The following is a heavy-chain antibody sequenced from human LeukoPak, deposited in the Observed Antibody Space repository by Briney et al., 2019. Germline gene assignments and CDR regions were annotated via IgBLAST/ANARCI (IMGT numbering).Heavy chain of an antibody. V-gene: IGHV3-21*01. CDR2: ISSSSSYI. J-gene: IGHJ4*02. CDR3: ARAPLYCSSTSCYSPSGFDY. D-gene: IGHD2-2*01. Sequence: GGSLRLSCAASGFTFSSYSMNWVRQAPGKGLEWVSSISSSSSYIYYADSVKGRFTISRDNAKNSLYLQMNSLRAEDTAVYYCARAPLYCSSTSCYSPSGFDYWGQGTLVTVSS. CDR1: GFTFSSYS.